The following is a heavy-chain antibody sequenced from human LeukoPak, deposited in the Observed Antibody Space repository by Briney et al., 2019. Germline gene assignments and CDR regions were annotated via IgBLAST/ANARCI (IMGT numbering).Heavy chain of an antibody. CDR2: IIPIFGTT. Sequence: SVKVSCKASGGTFNSHAISWVRQAPGQGLEWVGGIIPIFGTTNYAQKFQGRVTITTDESTSTGYMELRSLRSDDTAVYHCARGDSGYDYGFDNWGQGTLVTVSS. CDR1: GGTFNSHA. D-gene: IGHD5-12*01. CDR3: ARGDSGYDYGFDN. V-gene: IGHV1-69*05. J-gene: IGHJ4*02.